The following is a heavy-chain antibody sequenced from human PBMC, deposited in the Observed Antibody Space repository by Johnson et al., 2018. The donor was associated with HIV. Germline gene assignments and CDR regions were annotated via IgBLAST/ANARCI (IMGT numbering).Heavy chain of an antibody. J-gene: IGHJ3*02. V-gene: IGHV3-30*03. CDR1: GFTFSSYG. CDR3: ARASGLTYYYESSGYGGDAFDI. D-gene: IGHD3-22*01. Sequence: QVQLVESGGDLVQPGGSLRLSCVASGFTFSSYGMHWVRQAPGKGLEWVAVISYDGSNKYYADSVKGRFTISRDNSKHTLYLQMNSLRAEDTAVYYCARASGLTYYYESSGYGGDAFDIWGQGTMVTVSS. CDR2: ISYDGSNK.